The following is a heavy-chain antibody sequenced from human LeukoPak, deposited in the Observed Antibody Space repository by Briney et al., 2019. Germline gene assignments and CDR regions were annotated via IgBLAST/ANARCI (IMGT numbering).Heavy chain of an antibody. Sequence: SVKVSCKTSGGTFSNYGIGWVRQAPGQGLEWMGGIIPISGTVNYAQNLQGRVTFAADESTTTTYMELSSLRSDDTAVYYCARFDPGVHPGDYWGQGTLVTVSS. J-gene: IGHJ4*02. CDR1: GGTFSNYG. CDR3: ARFDPGVHPGDY. V-gene: IGHV1-69*13. CDR2: IIPISGTV. D-gene: IGHD3-10*01.